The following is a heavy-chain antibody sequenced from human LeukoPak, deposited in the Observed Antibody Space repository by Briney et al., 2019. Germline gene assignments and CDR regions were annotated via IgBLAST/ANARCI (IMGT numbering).Heavy chain of an antibody. J-gene: IGHJ5*02. CDR1: GYTFMSYG. V-gene: IGHV1-18*01. CDR2: ISPNNGKT. CDR3: ARVVRGDCHTGTCFSWFDP. D-gene: IGHD3-10*02. Sequence: ASVKVSCKASGYTFMSYGITWLRQAPGRGPEWMGWISPNNGKTDSAQNFQGRVSMATDTSTDTAYMELRRLRSDDTAVYYCARVVRGDCHTGTCFSWFDPWGQGTLVTVSS.